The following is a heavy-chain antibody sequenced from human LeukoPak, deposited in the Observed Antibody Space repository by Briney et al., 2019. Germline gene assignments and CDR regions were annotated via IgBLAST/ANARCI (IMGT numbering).Heavy chain of an antibody. CDR2: INPNSGGT. CDR3: ARVWGYCSSTSCYVSNSPATEFDP. CDR1: GYSFTNYW. J-gene: IGHJ5*02. Sequence: GESLKISCKGSGYSFTNYWVGWVRQAPGQGLEWMGWINPNSGGTNYAQKFQGRVTMTRDTSISTAYMELSRLRSDDTAVYYCARVWGYCSSTSCYVSNSPATEFDPWGQGTLVTVSS. D-gene: IGHD2-2*01. V-gene: IGHV1-2*02.